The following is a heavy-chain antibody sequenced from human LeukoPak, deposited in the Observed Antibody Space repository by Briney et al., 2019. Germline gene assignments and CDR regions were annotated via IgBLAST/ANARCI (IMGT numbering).Heavy chain of an antibody. CDR3: ARRAGYSSSWYYFDY. Sequence: GESPKISCKGSGYRFTDYWIGRVRQMPGKGLEWMVIIHPGDSDTRYRPSFQGQVTIPVDKSVRNAYMQWSSLKASDTAMYYCARRAGYSSSWYYFDYWGQGTLVTVSS. J-gene: IGHJ4*02. D-gene: IGHD6-13*01. V-gene: IGHV5-51*01. CDR1: GYRFTDYW. CDR2: IHPGDSDT.